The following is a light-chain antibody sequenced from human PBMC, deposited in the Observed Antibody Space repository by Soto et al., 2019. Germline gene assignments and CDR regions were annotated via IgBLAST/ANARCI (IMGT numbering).Light chain of an antibody. CDR1: QSVSSN. CDR2: GAS. Sequence: EIVMTQSPATLSVSPGERATLSCRASQSVSSNLAWYQQKPGQAPRLLIYGASTRATSIPARFSGSGSGTEFTLTISSLQSEDFAVYYCQQYKKWLPRRTVGQGTKLEIK. J-gene: IGKJ2*01. V-gene: IGKV3-15*01. CDR3: QQYKKWLPRRT.